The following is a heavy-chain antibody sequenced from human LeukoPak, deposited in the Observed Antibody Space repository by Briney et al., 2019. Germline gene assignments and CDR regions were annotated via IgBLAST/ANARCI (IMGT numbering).Heavy chain of an antibody. CDR1: GFTFSSYG. CDR2: IRYDGSNK. Sequence: PGGSLRLSCAASGFTFSSYGMHWVRQAPGKGLEWVAFIRYDGSNKYYADSVKGRFTISRDNAKYSLYLQMNSLRAEDTAVYYCARLLRGGLGIVVVTTQRAFDIWGQGTMVTVSS. V-gene: IGHV3-30*02. D-gene: IGHD3-22*01. CDR3: ARLLRGGLGIVVVTTQRAFDI. J-gene: IGHJ3*02.